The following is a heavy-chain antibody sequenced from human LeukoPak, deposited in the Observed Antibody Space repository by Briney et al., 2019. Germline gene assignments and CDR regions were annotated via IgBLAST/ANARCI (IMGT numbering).Heavy chain of an antibody. J-gene: IGHJ4*02. D-gene: IGHD3-10*01. CDR2: MDPSGSEK. CDR3: AIWASGNY. CDR1: GFTFNRSW. Sequence: GGSLRLSCAASGFTFNRSWLNWVRQAPGRGLEWVANMDPSGSEKRYVDAVKGCFTISKDTPGTSLYLEMNSLRTEDTAIYYCAIWASGNYWGQGTLVTVSS. V-gene: IGHV3-7*01.